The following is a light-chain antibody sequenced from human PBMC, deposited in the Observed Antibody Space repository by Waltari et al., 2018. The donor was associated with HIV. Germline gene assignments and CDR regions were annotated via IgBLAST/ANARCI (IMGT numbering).Light chain of an antibody. J-gene: IGKJ4*01. V-gene: IGKV4-1*01. CDR2: WAS. CDR3: QQTYTIPPT. Sequence: DIVMTQSPDSLALSLGETATIQFKSSQNVFYSSNNRNYLSWYQQKAGQPPKLIIYWASSRQSGVPDRFSGSGSGTDFTLTISSLQAEDVAVYFCQQTYTIPPTFGGGTKVEIK. CDR1: QNVFYSSNNRNY.